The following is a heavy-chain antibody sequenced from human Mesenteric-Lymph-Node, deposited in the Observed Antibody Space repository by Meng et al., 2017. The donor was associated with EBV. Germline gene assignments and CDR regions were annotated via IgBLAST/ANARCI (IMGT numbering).Heavy chain of an antibody. J-gene: IGHJ4*02. Sequence: LTQCCADLFMHAVTLSLPDLVYGRCYTGYCRTGSLQPPGKGLEWNGEINHGGSTNYNPSPRRRVIICVDTAKNPYSLQLSSVTPADTALYYCASALDWRPHDSWGQGTLVTASS. CDR2: INHGGST. D-gene: IGHD3-9*01. CDR1: GRCYTGYC. V-gene: IGHV4-34*02. CDR3: ASALDWRPHDS.